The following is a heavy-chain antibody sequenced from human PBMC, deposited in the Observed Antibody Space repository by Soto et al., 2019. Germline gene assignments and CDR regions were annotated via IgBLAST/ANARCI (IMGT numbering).Heavy chain of an antibody. J-gene: IGHJ5*02. CDR3: TRDASRDSSARGWFDP. V-gene: IGHV3-21*01. CDR2: ISSNSAYI. D-gene: IGHD6-13*01. CDR1: VFTFRSFT. Sequence: GGSLRLSCSASVFTFRSFTMNWVRQAPGKGLEWVSTISSNSAYIYYTDALRGRFTISRDNAKNSLHLQMNSLRAEDTAVHYCTRDASRDSSARGWFDPWGAGTLVTV.